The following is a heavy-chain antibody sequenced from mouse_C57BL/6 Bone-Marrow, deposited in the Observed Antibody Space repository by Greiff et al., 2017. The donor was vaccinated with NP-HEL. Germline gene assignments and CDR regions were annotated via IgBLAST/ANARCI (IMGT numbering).Heavy chain of an antibody. CDR3: ARDPDWYFDV. CDR1: GFTFSDYY. J-gene: IGHJ1*03. Sequence: EVKLVESEGGLVQPGSSMKLSCTASGFTFSDYYMAWVRQVPEKGLEWVANINYDGSSTYYLDSLKSRFIISRDNAKNILYLQMSSLKSEDTATYYCARDPDWYFDVWGTGTTVTVSS. V-gene: IGHV5-16*01. CDR2: INYDGSST.